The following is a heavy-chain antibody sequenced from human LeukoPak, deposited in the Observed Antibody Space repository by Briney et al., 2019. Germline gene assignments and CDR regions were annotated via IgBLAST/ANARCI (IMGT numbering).Heavy chain of an antibody. V-gene: IGHV1-8*03. CDR1: GYTFTSYD. J-gene: IGHJ6*03. D-gene: IGHD5-12*01. CDR3: ARGRSGYEQSYYYYYMDV. CDR2: MNPNSGNT. Sequence: ASVKVSCKASGYTFTSYDINWVRQATGQGLEWMGWMNPNSGNTGYVQKFQGRVTITRNTSISTAYMELSSLRSEDTAVYYCARGRSGYEQSYYYYYMDVWGKGTTVTVSS.